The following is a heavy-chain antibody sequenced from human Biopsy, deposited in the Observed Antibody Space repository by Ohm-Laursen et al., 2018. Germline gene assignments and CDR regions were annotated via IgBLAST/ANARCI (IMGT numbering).Heavy chain of an antibody. CDR3: ARDRGYYSDRTVPGYFDL. CDR2: TTQSGST. D-gene: IGHD3-22*01. V-gene: IGHV4-34*01. CDR1: GGSFNGYF. J-gene: IGHJ2*01. Sequence: PSETLSLTCAVYGGSFNGYFWSWIRQPPGRGLEWIGDTTQSGSTDYNPSLQSRVTISVDTSKNHFSLRLRSVTPADTAIYYCARDRGYYSDRTVPGYFDLWGRGTLVTVSS.